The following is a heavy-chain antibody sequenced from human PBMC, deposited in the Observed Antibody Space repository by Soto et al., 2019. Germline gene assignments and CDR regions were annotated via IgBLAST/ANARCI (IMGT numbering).Heavy chain of an antibody. V-gene: IGHV1-18*04. CDR3: AKEIRSGWANWFDP. J-gene: IGHJ5*02. Sequence: QVQLVQSGAEVKKPGASVKVSRKASGYTFHSYGISWVRQAPGQGLEWMGTISGYTGNTNYAQKLQGRFTMTTDTSTTPADMELRSLRSDDTALSYCAKEIRSGWANWFDPLGQRTLVTVSS. CDR2: ISGYTGNT. CDR1: GYTFHSYG. D-gene: IGHD6-19*01.